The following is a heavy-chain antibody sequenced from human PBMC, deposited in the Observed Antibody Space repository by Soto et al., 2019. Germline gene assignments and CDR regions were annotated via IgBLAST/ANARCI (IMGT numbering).Heavy chain of an antibody. CDR3: AKDHPVGATAPLGPLDY. V-gene: IGHV3-30*18. CDR1: GFTFSSYG. D-gene: IGHD1-26*01. CDR2: ISYDGSNK. J-gene: IGHJ4*02. Sequence: GSLRLSCAASGFTFSSYGMHWVRQAPGKGLEWVAVISYDGSNKYYADSVKGRFTISRDNSKNTLYLQMNSLRAEDTAVYYCAKDHPVGATAPLGPLDYWGQGTLVTVSS.